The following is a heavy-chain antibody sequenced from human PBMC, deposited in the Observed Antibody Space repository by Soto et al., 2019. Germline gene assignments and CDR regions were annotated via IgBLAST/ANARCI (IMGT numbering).Heavy chain of an antibody. J-gene: IGHJ1*01. CDR3: ARDCCSPADDCRSGLHLVSSFQ. CDR2: ILYDGSNT. D-gene: IGHD3-3*01. V-gene: IGHV3-30-3*01. Sequence: PGKGLEWVAVILYDGSNTYYADSVKGRFTISRDNSKNTLYLQMNSLRAEDTAVYYCARDCCSPADDCRSGLHLVSSFQ.